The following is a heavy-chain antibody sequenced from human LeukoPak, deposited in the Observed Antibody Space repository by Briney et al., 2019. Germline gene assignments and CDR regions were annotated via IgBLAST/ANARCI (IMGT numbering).Heavy chain of an antibody. CDR3: ARADSYGSTLDY. D-gene: IGHD5-18*01. J-gene: IGHJ4*02. CDR2: IDQYGRAK. V-gene: IGHV3-7*04. CDR1: GFTFSNYW. Sequence: PGGSLRLSCAASGFTFSNYWMSWVRQAPGKGLEWVASIDQYGRAKYYVDSVRGRFTFSRDNTKNSLHLQMNSLRAEDTAVYYCARADSYGSTLDYWGQGTRVIDSS.